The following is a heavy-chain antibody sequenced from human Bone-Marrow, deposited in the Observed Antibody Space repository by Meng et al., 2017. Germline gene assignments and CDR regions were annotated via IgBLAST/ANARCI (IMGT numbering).Heavy chain of an antibody. D-gene: IGHD6-13*01. J-gene: IGHJ4*02. V-gene: IGHV3-30*04. Sequence: GESLKISCAASGFTFSSYAMHWVRQAPGKGLEWVAFISYDGSNKYYADSVKGRFTISRDNSKNTLYLQMNSLRAEDTAVYYCARASSSWYPYYFDYWGQGTLVTVSS. CDR3: ARASSSWYPYYFDY. CDR2: ISYDGSNK. CDR1: GFTFSSYA.